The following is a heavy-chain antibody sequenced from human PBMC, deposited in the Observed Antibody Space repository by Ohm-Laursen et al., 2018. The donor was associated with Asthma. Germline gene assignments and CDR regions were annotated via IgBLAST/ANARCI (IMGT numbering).Heavy chain of an antibody. D-gene: IGHD2-2*01. V-gene: IGHV1-69*01. CDR1: GGTFSRSA. Sequence: SSVKVSCKASGGTFSRSAISWVRQAPGQGLEWMGGIYPIFGSANYAQKFQGRVTITADESTSTAYMELSSLRSEDTAVYYCVSGSNRVVPAAILDYWGQGTLVTVSS. CDR3: VSGSNRVVPAAILDY. CDR2: IYPIFGSA. J-gene: IGHJ4*02.